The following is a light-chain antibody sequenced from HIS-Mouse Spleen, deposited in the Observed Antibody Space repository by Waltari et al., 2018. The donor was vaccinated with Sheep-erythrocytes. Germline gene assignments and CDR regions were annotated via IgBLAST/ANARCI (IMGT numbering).Light chain of an antibody. CDR3: CSYAGSYNHV. CDR1: SSDVGGYNY. V-gene: IGLV2-11*01. J-gene: IGLJ1*01. Sequence: QSALTQPRSVSGSPGQSVTISCTGTSSDVGGYNYAPWYQQHPGKAPKLRIYDVSKRPSGVPDRFAGSRSGNTASLTISGLQAEDEADYYCCSYAGSYNHVFATGTKVTVL. CDR2: DVS.